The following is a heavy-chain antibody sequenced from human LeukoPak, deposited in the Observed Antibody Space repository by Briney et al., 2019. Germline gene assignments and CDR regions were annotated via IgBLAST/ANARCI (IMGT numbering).Heavy chain of an antibody. D-gene: IGHD3-22*01. CDR3: ARYSSSGYSVFDI. CDR2: MYYDENT. V-gene: IGHV4-59*01. Sequence: PSETLSLTCTVSGGSISSYYWSWIRQPPGKGLQWIGYMYYDENTSYNPSLKSRVTISLDRSKNQFSLKLSSVTAADTAVYYCARYSSSGYSVFDIWGQGTMVTVSS. CDR1: GGSISSYY. J-gene: IGHJ3*02.